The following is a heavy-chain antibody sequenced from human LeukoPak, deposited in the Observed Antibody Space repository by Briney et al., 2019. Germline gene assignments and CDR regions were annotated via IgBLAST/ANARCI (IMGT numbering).Heavy chain of an antibody. CDR2: INPSGSNT. Sequence: ASVKVSCKASGFTFTNYYMHWVGQAPGQGLEWMGLINPSGSNTDYAQKFRGRVTMTRDTSATAVYMELSSLRSEDTAVYYCAREESGGYFDYGGQGTLVTVSS. J-gene: IGHJ4*02. CDR3: AREESGGYFDY. CDR1: GFTFTNYY. D-gene: IGHD2-8*02. V-gene: IGHV1-46*01.